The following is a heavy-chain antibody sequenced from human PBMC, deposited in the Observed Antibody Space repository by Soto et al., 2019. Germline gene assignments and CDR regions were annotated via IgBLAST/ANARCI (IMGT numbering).Heavy chain of an antibody. CDR2: IDWDDDK. J-gene: IGHJ5*02. Sequence: SGPTLVNPTQTLTLTCTFSGFSLSTSGMCVSWIRQPPGKALEWLARIDWDDDKYYSTSLKTRLTISKDTSKNQVVLTMTNMDPVDTATYYCARGLMTTVTTNWFDPWGQGTLVTVSS. D-gene: IGHD4-17*01. CDR1: GFSLSTSGMC. V-gene: IGHV2-70*11. CDR3: ARGLMTTVTTNWFDP.